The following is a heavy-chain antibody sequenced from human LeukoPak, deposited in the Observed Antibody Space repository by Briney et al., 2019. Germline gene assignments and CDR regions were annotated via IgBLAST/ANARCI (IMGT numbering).Heavy chain of an antibody. V-gene: IGHV3-30*02. CDR1: GFTFSSYG. Sequence: GGSLRLSCAASGFTFSSYGMHWVRQAPGKGLEWVAFIRYDGSNKYYADSVKGRFTISRDNSKNTLYLQMNSLRAEDTAVYYCAKDVRFLEWLSNELDYWGQGTLVTVSS. CDR3: AKDVRFLEWLSNELDY. CDR2: IRYDGSNK. J-gene: IGHJ4*02. D-gene: IGHD3-3*01.